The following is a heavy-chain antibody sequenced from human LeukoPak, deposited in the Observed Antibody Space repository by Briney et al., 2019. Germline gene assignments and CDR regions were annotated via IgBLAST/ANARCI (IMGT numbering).Heavy chain of an antibody. CDR2: ISGSGGST. V-gene: IGHV3-23*01. J-gene: IGHJ4*02. CDR1: GFTFTSFT. D-gene: IGHD3-22*01. CDR3: AKRSSDSSGYYPLTDY. Sequence: GRSLRLSCAASGFTFTSFTMHWVRQAPGKGLEWVSAISGSGGSTYYADSVKGRFTISRDNSKNTLYLQMNSLRAEDTAVYYCAKRSSDSSGYYPLTDYWGQGTLVTVSS.